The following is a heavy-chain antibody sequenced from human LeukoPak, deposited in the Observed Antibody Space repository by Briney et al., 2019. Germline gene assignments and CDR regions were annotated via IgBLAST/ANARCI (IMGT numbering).Heavy chain of an antibody. V-gene: IGHV1-69*05. J-gene: IGHJ3*02. CDR1: GGTFSSYA. CDR2: IIPIFGTA. Sequence: SVKVSCKASGGTFSSYAISWVRQAPGQGLEWMGGIIPIFGTANYAQKFQGRVTITTDESTSTAYMELSSLRSEDTAVYYCARCPSYCSSTSCYNDAFDIWGHGTMVTVSS. D-gene: IGHD2-2*02. CDR3: ARCPSYCSSTSCYNDAFDI.